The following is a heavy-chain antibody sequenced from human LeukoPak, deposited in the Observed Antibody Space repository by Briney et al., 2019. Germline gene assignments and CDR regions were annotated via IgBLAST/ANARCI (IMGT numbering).Heavy chain of an antibody. V-gene: IGHV4-34*01. D-gene: IGHD2-15*01. CDR3: ARDLVENSRGHDF. CDR2: INHSGST. CDR1: GGSFSGYY. J-gene: IGHJ4*02. Sequence: SETLSLTCAVYGGSFSGYYWSWIRQPPGKGLEWIGEINHSGSTNYNPSLKSRVTISVDTSKNQFSLKLSSVTATDTAVYYCARDLVENSRGHDFWGQGILVIVSS.